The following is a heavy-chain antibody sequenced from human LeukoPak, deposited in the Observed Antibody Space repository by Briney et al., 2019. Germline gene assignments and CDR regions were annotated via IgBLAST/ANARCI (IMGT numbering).Heavy chain of an antibody. D-gene: IGHD6-19*01. Sequence: GGSLRLSCAASGFTFTKYAMSWVRQAAGKGLEWVSAIGGSGTKTFYAESVKGRFTISRDNAENSLSLYLQMNSLRAEDTAVYYCARAGGGAVAGAYYFDYWGQGTLVTVSS. J-gene: IGHJ4*02. V-gene: IGHV3-23*01. CDR1: GFTFTKYA. CDR2: IGGSGTKT. CDR3: ARAGGGAVAGAYYFDY.